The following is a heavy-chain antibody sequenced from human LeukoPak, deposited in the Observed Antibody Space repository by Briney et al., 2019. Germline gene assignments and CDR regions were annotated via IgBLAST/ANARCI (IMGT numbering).Heavy chain of an antibody. D-gene: IGHD2-2*01. CDR2: INHSGST. Sequence: SETLSLTCAVYGGSFSGYYWSWIRQPPGKGLEWIGEINHSGSTNYNPSLKSRVTISVDTSKNQFSLKLSSVTAADTAVYYCARQRPFYCSSTSCYGWLDPWGQGTLVTVSS. J-gene: IGHJ5*02. CDR1: GGSFSGYY. CDR3: ARQRPFYCSSTSCYGWLDP. V-gene: IGHV4-34*01.